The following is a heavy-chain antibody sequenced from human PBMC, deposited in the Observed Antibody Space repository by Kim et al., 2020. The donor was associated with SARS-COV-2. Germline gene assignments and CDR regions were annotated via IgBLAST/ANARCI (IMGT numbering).Heavy chain of an antibody. CDR2: VWHDGSNK. D-gene: IGHD6-6*01. Sequence: GGSLRLSCAASGFIFHTYGMHWVRQAPGKGLEWVAIVWHDGSNKYYADSVKGRFTISRDNSRNRVDLQLNTLGAEDTAVYYCARGGEQLVSWGQGTLVTVSS. CDR3: ARGGEQLVS. V-gene: IGHV3-33*01. CDR1: GFIFHTYG. J-gene: IGHJ4*02.